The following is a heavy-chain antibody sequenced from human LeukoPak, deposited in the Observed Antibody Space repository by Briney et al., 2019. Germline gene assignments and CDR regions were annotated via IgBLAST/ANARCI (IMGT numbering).Heavy chain of an antibody. V-gene: IGHV4-39*01. CDR1: GGSISSISYY. J-gene: IGHJ5*02. Sequence: SETLSLTCTVSGGSISSISYYWGWIRQPPGKGLEWIGSMYHNGSTYYNPSLKSRVTISVDTSKNQFTLKLTSVTAADTAVYYCARHPSGRMWLQQGGWFDPWGQGTLVTVSS. D-gene: IGHD5-24*01. CDR3: ARHPSGRMWLQQGGWFDP. CDR2: MYHNGST.